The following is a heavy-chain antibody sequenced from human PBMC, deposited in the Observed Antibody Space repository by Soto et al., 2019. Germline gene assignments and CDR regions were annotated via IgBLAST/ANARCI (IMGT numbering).Heavy chain of an antibody. CDR1: GLTFSTYW. CDR2: IKQDGSEK. D-gene: IGHD1-7*01. Sequence: GSLRLSCAASGLTFSTYWMSWVRQAPGKGLEWVANIKQDGSEKYYVDSVKGRFTISRDNAKNSLYLQMNSLRAEDTAVYYCARGNWNYDYWGQGILVTVSS. CDR3: ARGNWNYDY. J-gene: IGHJ4*02. V-gene: IGHV3-7*03.